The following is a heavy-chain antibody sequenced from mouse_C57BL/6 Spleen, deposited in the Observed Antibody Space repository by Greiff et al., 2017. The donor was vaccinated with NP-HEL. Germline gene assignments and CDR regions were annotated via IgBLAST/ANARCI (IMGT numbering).Heavy chain of an antibody. J-gene: IGHJ2*01. Sequence: VQLQQSGPELVKPGDSVKISCKASGYSFTGYFMNWVMQSHGKSLEWIGRINPYNGDTFYNQKFKGKATLTVDKSSSTAHMELRSLTSEDSAVYYCARRLYYGSASYYFDYWGQGTTLTVSS. D-gene: IGHD1-1*01. CDR2: INPYNGDT. CDR3: ARRLYYGSASYYFDY. V-gene: IGHV1-20*01. CDR1: GYSFTGYF.